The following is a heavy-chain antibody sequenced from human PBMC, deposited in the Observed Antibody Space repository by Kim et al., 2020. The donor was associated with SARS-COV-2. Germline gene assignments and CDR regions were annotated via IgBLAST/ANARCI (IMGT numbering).Heavy chain of an antibody. J-gene: IGHJ6*02. V-gene: IGHV1-46*01. CDR1: GYTFTSYY. Sequence: ASVKVSCKASGYTFTSYYMHWVRQAPGQGLEWMGIINPSGGSTSYAQKFRGRVTMTRDTSTSTVYMELSSLRSEDTAVYYCARDPRTSKYYYYGMDVWGQGTTVTVSS. CDR3: ARDPRTSKYYYYGMDV. CDR2: INPSGGST.